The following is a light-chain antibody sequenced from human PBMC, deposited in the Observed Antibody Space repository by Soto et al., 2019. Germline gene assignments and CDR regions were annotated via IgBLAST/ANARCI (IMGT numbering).Light chain of an antibody. J-gene: IGLJ3*02. Sequence: QSVLTQPPSASGTPGQSVTISCSGSSSNIGSNIVTWYQQVPGTAPKLLIHSNDERPSGVPDRFSGSKSGTSASLAISGLQSEDEADYYCAAWDDSLTGPVFGGGTKVTVL. CDR1: SSNIGSNI. CDR2: SND. V-gene: IGLV1-44*01. CDR3: AAWDDSLTGPV.